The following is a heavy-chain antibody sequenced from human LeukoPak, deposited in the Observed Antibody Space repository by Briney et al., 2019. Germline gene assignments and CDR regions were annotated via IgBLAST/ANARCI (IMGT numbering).Heavy chain of an antibody. D-gene: IGHD3-22*01. Sequence: EPSVKVSCKASGGTFSSYAISWVRQAPGQGLEWMGGIIPIFGTANYAQKFQGRVTITADESTSTAYMELSSLRSEDTAVYYCARDRYYYDSSGYYERPNWFDPWGQGTLASVSS. CDR2: IIPIFGTA. CDR3: ARDRYYYDSSGYYERPNWFDP. CDR1: GGTFSSYA. V-gene: IGHV1-69*13. J-gene: IGHJ5*02.